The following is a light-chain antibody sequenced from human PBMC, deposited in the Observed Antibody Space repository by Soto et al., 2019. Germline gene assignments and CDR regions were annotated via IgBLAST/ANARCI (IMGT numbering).Light chain of an antibody. V-gene: IGLV1-44*01. CDR3: AAWDDSLNGWV. CDR2: SNN. CDR1: SSNIGSNT. Sequence: QSVLTQPPSASGTPGQRVTISCSGSSSNIGSNTVNWYQQLPGTAPKLLIYSNNQRPSGVPDRFSGSKSGTSASLAISGLLSEDGADYYCAAWDDSLNGWVFGVGTKLTVL. J-gene: IGLJ3*02.